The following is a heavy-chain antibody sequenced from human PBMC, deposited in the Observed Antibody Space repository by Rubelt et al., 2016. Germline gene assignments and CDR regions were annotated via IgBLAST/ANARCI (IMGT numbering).Heavy chain of an antibody. V-gene: IGHV1-18*01. D-gene: IGHD1-1*01. CDR1: GYTFTSYG. CDR3: ARDLTYKLPAY. Sequence: QVQLVQSGAEVQKPGASVKVSCKASGYTFTSYGISWVRQAPGQGLEWMGWISAYNGNTNYAQKLQGRVTMTTGTSTSTAYMGLRSLSSDDAAVYYCARDLTYKLPAYWGQGTLVTVSS. CDR2: ISAYNGNT. J-gene: IGHJ4*02.